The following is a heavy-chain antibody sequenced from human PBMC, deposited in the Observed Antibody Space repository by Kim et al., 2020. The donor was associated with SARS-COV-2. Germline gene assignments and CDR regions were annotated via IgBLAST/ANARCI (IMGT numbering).Heavy chain of an antibody. CDR1: GGSISSYY. J-gene: IGHJ6*02. V-gene: IGHV4-59*01. Sequence: SETLSLTCTVSGGSISSYYWSWIRQPPGKGLEWIGYIYYSGSTNYNPSLKSRVTISVDTSKNQFSLKLSSVTAADTAVYYCARGNSSSWKRDYYYYGMDVWGQGTTVTVSS. CDR3: ARGNSSSWKRDYYYYGMDV. CDR2: IYYSGST. D-gene: IGHD6-13*01.